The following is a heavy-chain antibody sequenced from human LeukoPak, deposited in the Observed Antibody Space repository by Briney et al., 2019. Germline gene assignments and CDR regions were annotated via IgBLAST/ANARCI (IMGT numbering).Heavy chain of an antibody. CDR2: ISSRSSYI. CDR1: GFTFSSYS. V-gene: IGHV3-21*01. D-gene: IGHD3-3*01. Sequence: GGSLRLSCAASGFTFSSYSMNWVRQAPGKGLEWVSSISSRSSYIYYADSVKGRFTISRDNARNSLYLQLNSLRAEDTAVYYCARQYYDVWSGYYTADYYFDYWGQGTLVTVSS. J-gene: IGHJ4*02. CDR3: ARQYYDVWSGYYTADYYFDY.